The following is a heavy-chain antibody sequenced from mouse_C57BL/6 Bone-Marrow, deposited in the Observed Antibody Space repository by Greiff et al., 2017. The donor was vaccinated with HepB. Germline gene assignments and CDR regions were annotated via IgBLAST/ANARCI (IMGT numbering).Heavy chain of an antibody. V-gene: IGHV1-64*01. D-gene: IGHD2-4*01. Sequence: VQLQQPGAELVKPGASVKLSCKASGYTFTSYWMHWVKQRPGQGLEWIGMIHPNSGSTNYNEKFKSKATLTVDKSSSTAYMQLSSLTSEDSAVYYCARPDDYDERDYAMDYWGQGTSVTVSS. J-gene: IGHJ4*01. CDR2: IHPNSGST. CDR3: ARPDDYDERDYAMDY. CDR1: GYTFTSYW.